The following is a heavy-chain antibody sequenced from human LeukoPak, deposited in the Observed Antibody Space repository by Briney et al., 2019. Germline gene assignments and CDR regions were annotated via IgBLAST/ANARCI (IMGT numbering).Heavy chain of an antibody. V-gene: IGHV3-30*10. D-gene: IGHD3-10*01. J-gene: IGHJ6*02. CDR1: GFTFGTYA. Sequence: GGSLRLSCAASGFTFGTYAMHWVRQAPGKGLEWVAVISYDGRKQTYIDSVKGRFTISRDNSKNTLYLQMNSLRAEDTAIYYCARDMGIYNMDVWGQGTRSSSP. CDR3: ARDMGIYNMDV. CDR2: ISYDGRKQ.